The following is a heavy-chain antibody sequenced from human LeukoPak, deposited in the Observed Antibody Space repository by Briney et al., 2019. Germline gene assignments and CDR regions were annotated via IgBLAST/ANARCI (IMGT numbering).Heavy chain of an antibody. Sequence: GRSLRLSCAASGFTFSSYGMHWVRQAPGKGLEWVAVIWYDGSNKHYADSVKGRFTISRDNSKNTLYLQMNSLRAEDTAVYYCARDSYGSGTTISGPFDYWGQGTLVTVSS. CDR3: ARDSYGSGTTISGPFDY. V-gene: IGHV3-33*01. CDR1: GFTFSSYG. D-gene: IGHD3-10*01. J-gene: IGHJ4*02. CDR2: IWYDGSNK.